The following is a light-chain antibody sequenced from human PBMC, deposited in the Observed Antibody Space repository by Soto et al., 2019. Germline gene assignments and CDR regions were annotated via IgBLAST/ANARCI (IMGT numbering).Light chain of an antibody. CDR2: DAS. Sequence: EMVLTQSPGTLSLSPGERATLSCRASQSVSSYLAWYQQKPGQAPRLLLNDASNRATGIPARFSGSGSGTDFTLTISSLEPEDFAVYYCQQRSNWPPSITFGQGTRLEIK. J-gene: IGKJ5*01. V-gene: IGKV3-11*01. CDR3: QQRSNWPPSIT. CDR1: QSVSSY.